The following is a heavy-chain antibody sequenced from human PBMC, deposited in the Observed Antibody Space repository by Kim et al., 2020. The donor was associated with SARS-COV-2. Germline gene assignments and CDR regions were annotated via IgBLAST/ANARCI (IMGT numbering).Heavy chain of an antibody. CDR3: ARAGHSGSYCIDY. D-gene: IGHD1-26*01. Sequence: YAQKFQGRVTMTRDTSTSTVYMELSRLRSEDTAVYYCARAGHSGSYCIDYWSQGTLVTVSS. J-gene: IGHJ4*02. V-gene: IGHV1-46*01.